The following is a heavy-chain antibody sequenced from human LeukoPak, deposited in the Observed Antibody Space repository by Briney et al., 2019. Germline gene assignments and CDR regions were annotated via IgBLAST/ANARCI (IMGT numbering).Heavy chain of an antibody. CDR2: TYYRSKWYN. J-gene: IGHJ6*02. CDR1: GDSVSSNSAG. CDR3: ARDRVAGQDGMDV. Sequence: SQTLSLTCAISGDSVSSNSAGWNWIRQSPSRGLEWLGRTYYRSKWYNDYAVSVKIRITINPDTSKNQFSLQLNSVTPEDTAVYYCARDRVAGQDGMDVWGQGTTVTVSS. D-gene: IGHD6-19*01. V-gene: IGHV6-1*01.